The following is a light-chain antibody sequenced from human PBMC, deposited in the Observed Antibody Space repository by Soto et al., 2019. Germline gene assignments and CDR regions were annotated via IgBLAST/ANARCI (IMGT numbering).Light chain of an antibody. CDR3: QQYGSSPPT. CDR2: GAS. CDR1: QSVSSNY. Sequence: EIVLTQSPGTLYLSPGERATLSCRASQSVSSNYLAWYQRKPGQAPRLLIYGASSRAIDIPNRFSGSGSGTDFTLTITRLEPEDFAVYYCQQYGSSPPTFGQGTKVEI. V-gene: IGKV3-20*01. J-gene: IGKJ1*01.